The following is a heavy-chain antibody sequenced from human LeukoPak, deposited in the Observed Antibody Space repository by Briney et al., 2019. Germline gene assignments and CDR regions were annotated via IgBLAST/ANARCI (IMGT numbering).Heavy chain of an antibody. CDR3: ARDAPMVRGVFVY. Sequence: ASVTVSCKASGYTFTGYYMHWVRQAPGQGLEWMGRINPNSGGTNYAQKFQGRVTMTRDTSISTAYMELSRLRSDDTAVYYCARDAPMVRGVFVYWGQGTLVTVSS. CDR2: INPNSGGT. J-gene: IGHJ4*02. D-gene: IGHD3-10*01. V-gene: IGHV1-2*06. CDR1: GYTFTGYY.